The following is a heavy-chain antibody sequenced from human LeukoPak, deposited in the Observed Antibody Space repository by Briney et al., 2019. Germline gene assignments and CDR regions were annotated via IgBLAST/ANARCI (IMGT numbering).Heavy chain of an antibody. CDR2: LNGNCITT. Sequence: GGSLRLPCAVSVFTFSNSAMSWVRRAPGKGLEWVSTLNGNCITTYYADSVKVRLPISRDNSKNTLYLQMNSVRAEDTAVYYCAKGIYRSGWSYSAYWGHGTLVTVSS. D-gene: IGHD6-19*01. CDR3: AKGIYRSGWSYSAY. J-gene: IGHJ4*01. V-gene: IGHV3-23*01. CDR1: VFTFSNSA.